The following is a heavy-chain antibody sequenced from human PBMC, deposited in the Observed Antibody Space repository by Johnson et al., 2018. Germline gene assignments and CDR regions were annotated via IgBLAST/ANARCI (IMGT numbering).Heavy chain of an antibody. V-gene: IGHV3-30*03. D-gene: IGHD2/OR15-2a*01. CDR1: GFTFSSYG. J-gene: IGHJ6*02. Sequence: QVQLVQSGGGVVQPGRSLRLSCAASGFTFSSYGMHWVRQAPGKGLEWVAVISYDGRNKYYADSVKGRFTISRENAKNSLYLQMNSLRAGDTAVYYCARGWPIVKGYYGMDVWGQGTTVTVSS. CDR3: ARGWPIVKGYYGMDV. CDR2: ISYDGRNK.